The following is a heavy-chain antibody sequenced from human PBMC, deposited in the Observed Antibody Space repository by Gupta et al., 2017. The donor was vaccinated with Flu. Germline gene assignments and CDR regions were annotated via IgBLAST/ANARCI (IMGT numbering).Heavy chain of an antibody. Sequence: GLEWIGRLYPSESTNYNPSLRSRVTMSVDTPKNQFSLKLTSVTAADTAVYHCAREGIKRNCGDGCYSTYFDYWGQGTLVTVSS. J-gene: IGHJ4*02. CDR2: LYPSEST. V-gene: IGHV4-4*07. D-gene: IGHD2-21*02. CDR3: AREGIKRNCGDGCYSTYFDY.